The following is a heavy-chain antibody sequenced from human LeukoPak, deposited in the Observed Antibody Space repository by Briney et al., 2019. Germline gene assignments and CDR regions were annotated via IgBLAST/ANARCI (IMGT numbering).Heavy chain of an antibody. V-gene: IGHV4-34*01. CDR2: INHSGST. Sequence: SETLSLTCAVYGGSFSGYHWSWIRQPPGKGLEWIGEINHSGSTNYNPSLKSRVTISVDTSKNQFSLKLSSVTAADTAVYYCARTGAGRPILHYYYYGMDVWGQGTTVTVSS. J-gene: IGHJ6*02. CDR1: GGSFSGYH. CDR3: ARTGAGRPILHYYYYGMDV.